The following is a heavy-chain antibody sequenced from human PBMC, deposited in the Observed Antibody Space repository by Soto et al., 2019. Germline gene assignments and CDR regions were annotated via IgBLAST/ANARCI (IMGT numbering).Heavy chain of an antibody. V-gene: IGHV4-59*01. J-gene: IGHJ4*02. D-gene: IGHD2-21*02. CDR3: ARAKTFYCGGDCPYFDY. CDR1: GGSISSYY. CDR2: IFYSRNT. Sequence: QVQLQESGPGLVKPSETLSLTCTVSGGSISSYYWSWIRQPPGKGLEWLGYIFYSRNTNYNLSLKSRVTMSVDTSTSQFSLRLTSVTAADTAVYYCARAKTFYCGGDCPYFDYWGQGTLVTVSS.